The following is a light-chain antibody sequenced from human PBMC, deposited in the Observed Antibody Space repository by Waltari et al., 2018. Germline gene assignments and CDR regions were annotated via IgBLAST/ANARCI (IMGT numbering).Light chain of an antibody. CDR2: SAS. CDR1: QTVCSN. J-gene: IGKJ1*01. CDR3: QQYNDWPQT. V-gene: IGKV3-15*01. Sequence: EIVMTQSPATLSVSSGERATLSCSASQTVCSNFAWYQQKPGQAPRLLIYSASTRDTGIPPRFSGRGSGTEFTLTISSLQSEDFAVYYCQQYNDWPQTFGQGTKVEIK.